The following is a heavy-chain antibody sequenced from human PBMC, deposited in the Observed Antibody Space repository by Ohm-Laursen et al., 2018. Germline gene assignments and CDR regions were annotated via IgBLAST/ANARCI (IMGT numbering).Heavy chain of an antibody. J-gene: IGHJ3*02. Sequence: SLRLSCAATGFTFNSRGMTWVRQAPGKGLEWVANITHDGHETFYVDSVKGRFTISRDNAKDSLYLQMNSLRAEDTAVYYCASSVDVGAFDIWGQGTMVTVSS. CDR2: ITHDGHET. V-gene: IGHV3-7*01. CDR1: GFTFNSRG. D-gene: IGHD5/OR15-5a*01. CDR3: ASSVDVGAFDI.